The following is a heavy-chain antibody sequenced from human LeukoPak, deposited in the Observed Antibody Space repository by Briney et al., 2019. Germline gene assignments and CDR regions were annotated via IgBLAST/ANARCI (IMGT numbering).Heavy chain of an antibody. V-gene: IGHV3-23*01. D-gene: IGHD5-18*01. J-gene: IGHJ4*02. CDR3: AKDLIWNSYGQFDY. CDR2: ISGSGGSA. CDR1: GFTFSTYA. Sequence: PGGSLRLSCAASGFTFSTYAMSWVRQAPGEGLEWVSAISGSGGSAYYADSVKGRFTISRDNSKNTLYLQMKSLRAEDTAVYYCAKDLIWNSYGQFDYWGQGTLVTVSS.